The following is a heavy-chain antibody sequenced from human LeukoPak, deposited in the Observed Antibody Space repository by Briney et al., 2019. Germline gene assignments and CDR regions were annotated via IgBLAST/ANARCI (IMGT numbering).Heavy chain of an antibody. D-gene: IGHD3-10*01. J-gene: IGHJ4*02. CDR2: IRNKAYGGTT. Sequence: PGGSLRLSCAASGFTFSSYSMNWVRQAPGKGLEWVGFIRNKAYGGTTEYAASVKGRFTISRDDSKSIAYLQVNSLKTEDTAVYYCTRDWFGVAIDYWGQGTLVTVSS. CDR3: TRDWFGVAIDY. V-gene: IGHV3-49*04. CDR1: GFTFSSYS.